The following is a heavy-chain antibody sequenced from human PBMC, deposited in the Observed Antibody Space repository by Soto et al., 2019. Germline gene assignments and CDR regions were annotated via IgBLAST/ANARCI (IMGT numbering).Heavy chain of an antibody. J-gene: IGHJ4*02. CDR1: GGTFSIYT. CDR3: ASRYASSDY. D-gene: IGHD3-22*01. Sequence: QVQLVQSGAEVKKPGSSVKVSCKASGGTFSIYTISWVRQAPGQGLEWMGRIIPILGLANYAQKFQGRVTTTADKSTSTASMALRSLRSEDTGVYYCASRYASSDYWGQGTLVTVSS. CDR2: IIPILGLA. V-gene: IGHV1-69*02.